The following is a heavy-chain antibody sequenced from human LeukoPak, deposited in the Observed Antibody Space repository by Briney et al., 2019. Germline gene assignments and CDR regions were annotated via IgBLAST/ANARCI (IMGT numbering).Heavy chain of an antibody. CDR3: ARDRSGESDY. Sequence: ASVKVSCKASGGTFSSYAISWVRQAPGQGLEWMGGIIPIFGTANYAQKFQGRVTITADESTSTAYMELRSLRSDDTAVYYCARDRSGESDYWGQGTLVTVSS. J-gene: IGHJ4*02. CDR1: GGTFSSYA. D-gene: IGHD2-15*01. CDR2: IIPIFGTA. V-gene: IGHV1-69*13.